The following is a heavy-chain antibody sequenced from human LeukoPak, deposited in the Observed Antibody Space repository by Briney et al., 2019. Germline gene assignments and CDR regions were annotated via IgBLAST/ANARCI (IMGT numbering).Heavy chain of an antibody. CDR1: GFTFSSYA. V-gene: IGHV3-23*01. Sequence: GGSLRLSCAASGFTFSSYAMSRVRQAPGKGLEWVSAIGRSGGSTYYADSVKGRFTLSRDNSKNTLYLQMNSLRAEDTAIYYCAKGGGSSTFDYWGQGTLVTVSS. D-gene: IGHD1-26*01. CDR3: AKGGGSSTFDY. CDR2: IGRSGGST. J-gene: IGHJ4*02.